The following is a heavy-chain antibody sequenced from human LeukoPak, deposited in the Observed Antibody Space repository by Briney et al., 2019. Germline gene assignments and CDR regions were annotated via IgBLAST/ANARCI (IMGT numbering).Heavy chain of an antibody. V-gene: IGHV3-30-3*01. J-gene: IGHJ4*02. CDR2: ISYDGSNK. CDR3: ARDRFGITIFGVDPYYFDY. Sequence: PGRSLRLSCAASGFTFSSYAMHWVRQAPGKGLEWVAVISYDGSNKYYADSVKGRFTISRDNSKNTLYLQMNSLRAEDAAVYYCARDRFGITIFGVDPYYFDYWGQGTLVTVSS. D-gene: IGHD3-3*01. CDR1: GFTFSSYA.